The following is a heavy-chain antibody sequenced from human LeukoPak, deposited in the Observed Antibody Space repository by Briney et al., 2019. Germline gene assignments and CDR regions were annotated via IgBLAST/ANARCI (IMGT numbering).Heavy chain of an antibody. V-gene: IGHV3-23*01. J-gene: IGHJ3*02. CDR3: AKDRRFPDDVFDI. Sequence: GGSLRLSCAVSGFLFSSYAMSWVRQAPGRGVEWVSAISCSCGRTCYADYVKGRLTISRDNSKNPLYLEMNSLRAEDTAVYYCAKDRRFPDDVFDIWGQGTMVTVSS. D-gene: IGHD2-21*01. CDR1: GFLFSSYA. CDR2: ISCSCGRT.